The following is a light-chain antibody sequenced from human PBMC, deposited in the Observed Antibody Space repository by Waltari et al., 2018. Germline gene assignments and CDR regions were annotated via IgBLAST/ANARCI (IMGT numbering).Light chain of an antibody. V-gene: IGKV1-5*03. CDR2: KAS. Sequence: DIQMTQSPSTLSASVGDRVTITCRASQSVNSWVAWYQQKPGKAPKLLIFKASILESGVPSRFSGSGYGTEFTLTISSLQPDDFATYHCQQYDSYWTFGQGTKVEIK. J-gene: IGKJ1*01. CDR3: QQYDSYWT. CDR1: QSVNSW.